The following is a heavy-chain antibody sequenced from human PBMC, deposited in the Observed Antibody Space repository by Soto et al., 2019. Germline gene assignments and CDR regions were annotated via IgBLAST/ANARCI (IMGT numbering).Heavy chain of an antibody. V-gene: IGHV3-53*02. J-gene: IGHJ3*02. CDR1: GFTVSSNY. CDR3: ARENIAAGGRGAFDI. Sequence: EVQLVETGGGLIQPGGSLRLSCAASGFTVSSNYMSWVRQAPGKGLEWVSVIYSGGSTYYADSVKGRFTISRDNSKNTLYLQMNSLRAEDTAVYYCARENIAAGGRGAFDIWGQGTMVTVSS. D-gene: IGHD6-13*01. CDR2: IYSGGST.